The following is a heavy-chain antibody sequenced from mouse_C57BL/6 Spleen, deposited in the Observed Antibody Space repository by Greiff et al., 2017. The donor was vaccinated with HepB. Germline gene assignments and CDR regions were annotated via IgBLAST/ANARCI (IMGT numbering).Heavy chain of an antibody. CDR2: ISDGGSYT. V-gene: IGHV5-4*03. Sequence: EVKLEESGGGLVKPGGSLKLSCAASGFTFSSYAMSWVRQTPEKRLEWVATISDGGSYTYYPDNVKGRFTISRDNAKNNLYLQMSHLKSENTAMYYCARDDWFACWGQGTLVTVSA. D-gene: IGHD2-3*01. J-gene: IGHJ3*01. CDR1: GFTFSSYA. CDR3: ARDDWFAC.